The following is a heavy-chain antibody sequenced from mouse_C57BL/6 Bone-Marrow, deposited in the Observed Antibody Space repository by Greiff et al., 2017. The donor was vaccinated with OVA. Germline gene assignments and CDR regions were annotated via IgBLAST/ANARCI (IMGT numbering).Heavy chain of an antibody. CDR2: IYPNSGGT. Sequence: EVQLQQSGPELVKPGASVKISCKASGYTFTDYYMNWVKQSPGHSLEWIGDIYPNSGGTSYNQKFKGKATLTVDTSSSTAYMELSSLTSEDSAVYYCVYDGSNAYYIDYWGQGTTLTVSS. V-gene: IGHV1-26*01. D-gene: IGHD2-12*01. J-gene: IGHJ2*01. CDR1: GYTFTDYY. CDR3: VYDGSNAYYIDY.